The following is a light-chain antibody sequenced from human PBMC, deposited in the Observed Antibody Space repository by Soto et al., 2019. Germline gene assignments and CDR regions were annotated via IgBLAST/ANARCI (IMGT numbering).Light chain of an antibody. J-gene: IGKJ1*01. CDR3: QQSYSSTWT. Sequence: DIQMTQSPSSLSASIGDRVTITCRAGQSIGNYLNWYQQKPGKAPNLLIYATSSLQSGVPSRFSVSGSGTEFTLTISSLQREDFAIYYCQQSYSSTWTFGQGTKVEIK. V-gene: IGKV1-39*01. CDR1: QSIGNY. CDR2: ATS.